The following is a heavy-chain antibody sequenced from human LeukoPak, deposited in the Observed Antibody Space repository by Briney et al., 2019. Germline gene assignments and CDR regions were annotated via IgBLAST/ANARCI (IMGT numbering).Heavy chain of an antibody. J-gene: IGHJ5*02. V-gene: IGHV3-74*01. CDR1: GFTSSDYW. CDR3: AKLPYYDFWSGYQNWFDP. Sequence: PGGSLRLSCAASGFTSSDYWMHWVRHAPGKGLVWVSRMNSAGTTTNYADSVKGRFTISRDTAKNTLYLQMNSLRAEDTAVYYCAKLPYYDFWSGYQNWFDPWGQGTLVTVSS. D-gene: IGHD3-3*01. CDR2: MNSAGTTT.